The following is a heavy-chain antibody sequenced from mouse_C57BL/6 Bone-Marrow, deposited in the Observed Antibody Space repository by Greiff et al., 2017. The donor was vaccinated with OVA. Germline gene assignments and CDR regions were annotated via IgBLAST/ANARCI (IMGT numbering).Heavy chain of an antibody. Sequence: QVQLQQPGAELVRPGSSVKLSCKASGYTFTSYWMHWVKQRPIQGLEWIGNIDPSDSETHYNQKFKDKATLTVDKSSSTAYMQLSSLTSEDSAVYYGARLGELRLRGWYYCDYWGQGTTLTVSS. D-gene: IGHD3-2*02. J-gene: IGHJ2*01. CDR3: ARLGELRLRGWYYCDY. CDR1: GYTFTSYW. V-gene: IGHV1-52*01. CDR2: IDPSDSET.